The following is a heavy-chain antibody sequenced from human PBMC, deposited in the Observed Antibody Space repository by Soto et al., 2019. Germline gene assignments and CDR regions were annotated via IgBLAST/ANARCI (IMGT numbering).Heavy chain of an antibody. J-gene: IGHJ6*02. Sequence: EASVKVSCKASGGTFSSYAISWVRQAPGQGLEWMGGIIPIFGTANYAQKFQGRVTITADESTSTAYMELSSLRSEDTAVYYCARDPVRLTGEYYYGMDVWGQGTTVTVSS. CDR1: GGTFSSYA. V-gene: IGHV1-69*13. D-gene: IGHD1-20*01. CDR2: IIPIFGTA. CDR3: ARDPVRLTGEYYYGMDV.